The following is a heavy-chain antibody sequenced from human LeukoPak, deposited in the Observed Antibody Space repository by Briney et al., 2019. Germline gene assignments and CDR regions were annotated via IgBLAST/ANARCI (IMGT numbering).Heavy chain of an antibody. D-gene: IGHD6-19*01. CDR3: TTDLGWQWSFDC. V-gene: IGHV3-15*01. J-gene: IGHJ4*02. Sequence: SGGSLRLSCAASGFTFSNAWMSWVRQAPGKGLEWVGRIKSKTDGGTTDYAAPVEGRFTISRDDSKNTLYLQMNSLKTEDTAVYYCTTDLGWQWSFDCWGQGTLVTVSS. CDR1: GFTFSNAW. CDR2: IKSKTDGGTT.